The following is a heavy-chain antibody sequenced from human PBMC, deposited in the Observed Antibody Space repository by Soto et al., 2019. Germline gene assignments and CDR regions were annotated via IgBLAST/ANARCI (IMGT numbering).Heavy chain of an antibody. CDR2: IYYSGST. J-gene: IGHJ4*02. Sequence: SETLSLTCTVSGGSISSYYWSWIRQPPGKGLEWIGYIYYSGSTNYNPSLKSRVTISVDTSKNQFSLKLSSVTAADTAVYYCARSLAVAGTFDYWGQGTLVTVSS. V-gene: IGHV4-59*01. D-gene: IGHD6-19*01. CDR3: ARSLAVAGTFDY. CDR1: GGSISSYY.